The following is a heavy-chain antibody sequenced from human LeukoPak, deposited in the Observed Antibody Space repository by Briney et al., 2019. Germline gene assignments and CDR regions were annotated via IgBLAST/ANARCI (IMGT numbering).Heavy chain of an antibody. Sequence: ASVKVSCKASGYTFTSYGISWVRQAPGQGLEWMGWISAYNGNTNYAQKLQGRVTMTTDTSTSTAYMELRSLRSDDTAVYYCARGPLPRIAVAGTGYFDYWGQGTLVTVSS. CDR1: GYTFTSYG. J-gene: IGHJ4*02. V-gene: IGHV1-18*01. CDR3: ARGPLPRIAVAGTGYFDY. CDR2: ISAYNGNT. D-gene: IGHD6-19*01.